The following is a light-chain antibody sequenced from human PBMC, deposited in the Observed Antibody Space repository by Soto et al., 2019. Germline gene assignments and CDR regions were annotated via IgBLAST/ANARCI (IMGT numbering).Light chain of an antibody. J-gene: IGKJ2*01. CDR2: DAS. Sequence: EIVLTQSPATLSLSPGERATLSCWASQSVSSYLAWYQQKPGQAPRLLIYDASNRATGIPARFSGSGSGTDFTLTISYLEPEDFAVYYCQERSNWPRYTFGQGTKLEI. CDR3: QERSNWPRYT. V-gene: IGKV3-11*01. CDR1: QSVSSY.